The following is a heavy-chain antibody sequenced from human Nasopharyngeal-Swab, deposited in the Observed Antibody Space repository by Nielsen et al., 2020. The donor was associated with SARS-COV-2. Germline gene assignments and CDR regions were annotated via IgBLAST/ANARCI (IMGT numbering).Heavy chain of an antibody. CDR3: AGGAGYYYYYMDV. D-gene: IGHD1-26*01. CDR2: TYYRSKWYN. V-gene: IGHV6-1*01. J-gene: IGHJ6*03. Sequence: WIRQSPSRGLEWLGRTYYRSKWYNDYAVSVKSRITINPDTSKNQFSLKLSSVTAADTAVYYCAGGAGYYYYYMDVWGKGTTVTVSS.